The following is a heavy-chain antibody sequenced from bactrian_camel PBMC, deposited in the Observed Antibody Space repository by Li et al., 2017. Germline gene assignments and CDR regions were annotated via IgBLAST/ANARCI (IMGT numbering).Heavy chain of an antibody. V-gene: IGHV3S53*01. CDR1: GNTYNLNC. Sequence: HVQLVESGGGSVPPGGSVRLSCAASGNTYNLNCLGWFRQAPGMEREQVAVFIYTFGRTTRYADSVKGRFTFSQDDAKNTVYLQMNNLKPEDTAMYYCAADVGSMSGNCQPNYWGQGTQVTVS. J-gene: IGHJ4*01. D-gene: IGHD6*01. CDR2: FIYTFGRTT. CDR3: AADVGSMSGNCQPNY.